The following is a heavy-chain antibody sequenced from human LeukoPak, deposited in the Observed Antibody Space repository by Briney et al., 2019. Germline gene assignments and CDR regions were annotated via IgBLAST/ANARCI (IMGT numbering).Heavy chain of an antibody. CDR3: ARDPSSGWYGG. J-gene: IGHJ4*02. D-gene: IGHD6-19*01. Sequence: PGGSLRLSCAASGFTFSSYAMHWVRQAPGKGLEWVAVISYDGGNKYYADSVKGRFTISRDNSKSTLYLQMNSLRAEDTAVYYCARDPSSGWYGGWGQGTLVTVSS. CDR1: GFTFSSYA. V-gene: IGHV3-30*04. CDR2: ISYDGGNK.